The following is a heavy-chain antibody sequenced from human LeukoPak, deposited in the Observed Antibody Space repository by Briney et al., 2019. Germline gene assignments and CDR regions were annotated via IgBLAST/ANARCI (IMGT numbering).Heavy chain of an antibody. D-gene: IGHD5-24*01. Sequence: GGSLRLSCAASGFTFSNYAMSWVRQAPGKGLEWVSGIGGVAGSAYYADSVKGRFTISRDNSNNALYLQMNSLRVEDTAAYYCAKDRGDGSNRDGFFDYWGQGTLVTVSS. CDR1: GFTFSNYA. CDR2: IGGVAGSA. V-gene: IGHV3-23*01. J-gene: IGHJ4*02. CDR3: AKDRGDGSNRDGFFDY.